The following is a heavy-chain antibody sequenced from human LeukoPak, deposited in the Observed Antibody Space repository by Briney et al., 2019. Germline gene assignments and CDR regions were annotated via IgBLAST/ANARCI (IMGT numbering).Heavy chain of an antibody. Sequence: SETLSLTCTVSGGSISSSSYYWGWIRQPPGKGLEWIGSIYYSGSTYYNPSLKSRVTISVDTSKNQFSLKLSSVTAADTAVYYCARLALRYFDLWGQGTLVTVSS. J-gene: IGHJ4*02. V-gene: IGHV4-39*01. CDR3: ARLALRYFDL. CDR1: GGSISSSSYY. CDR2: IYYSGST. D-gene: IGHD3-9*01.